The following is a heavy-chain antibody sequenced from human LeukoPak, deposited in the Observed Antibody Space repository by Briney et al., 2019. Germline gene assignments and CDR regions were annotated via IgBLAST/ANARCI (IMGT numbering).Heavy chain of an antibody. CDR3: ARHSRTYYDILTGPYGGYFDY. D-gene: IGHD3-9*01. J-gene: IGHJ4*02. CDR1: GGPFSGYY. V-gene: IGHV4-34*01. Sequence: SETLSLTCAVYGGPFSGYYWSWIRQPPGKGLEWIGEINHSGSTNYNPSLKSRVTISVDTSKNQFSLKLSSVTAADTAVYYCARHSRTYYDILTGPYGGYFDYWGQRTLVTVSS. CDR2: INHSGST.